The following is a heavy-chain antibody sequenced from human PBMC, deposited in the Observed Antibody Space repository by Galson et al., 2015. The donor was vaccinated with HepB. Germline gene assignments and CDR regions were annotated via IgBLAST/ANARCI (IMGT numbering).Heavy chain of an antibody. J-gene: IGHJ5*02. CDR3: ARDQTSLDYYDSSGLHWFDP. Sequence: TLSLTCTVSGGSISSGGYYWSWIRQHPGKGLEWIGYIYYSGSTYYNPSLKSRVTISVDASKNQFSLKLSSVTAADTAVYYCARDQTSLDYYDSSGLHWFDPWGQGTLVTVSS. D-gene: IGHD3-22*01. CDR1: GGSISSGGYY. CDR2: IYYSGST. V-gene: IGHV4-31*03.